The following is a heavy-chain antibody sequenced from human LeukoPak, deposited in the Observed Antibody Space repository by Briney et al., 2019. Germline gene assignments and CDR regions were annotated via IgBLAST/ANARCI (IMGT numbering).Heavy chain of an antibody. CDR2: ISSNGKTR. CDR3: PQWVDRVGFDY. Sequence: GGSLRLSCSASGFTFSSYVMHWVRQAPGKGLEYVSSISSNGKTRYYADSVRGRFTISRDNPKNTVYLQMSSLRVEDTAVYYCPQWVDRVGFDYWGQGTLVTVSS. V-gene: IGHV3-64D*06. J-gene: IGHJ4*02. CDR1: GFTFSSYV. D-gene: IGHD6-19*01.